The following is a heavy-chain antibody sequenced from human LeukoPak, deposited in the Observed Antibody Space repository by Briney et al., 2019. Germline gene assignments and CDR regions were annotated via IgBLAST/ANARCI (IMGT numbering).Heavy chain of an antibody. V-gene: IGHV3-23*01. CDR1: GFTFSSYA. Sequence: PGGSLRLSCAASGFTFSSYALSWVRQAPGKGLQWVSAISGSGDSTYHADSVRGRFTISRDNSKNTLYLQMNSLRAEDTAIYFCAKDQGRGMWFGELRWFDPWGQGTLVTVSS. CDR2: ISGSGDST. CDR3: AKDQGRGMWFGELRWFDP. J-gene: IGHJ5*02. D-gene: IGHD3-10*01.